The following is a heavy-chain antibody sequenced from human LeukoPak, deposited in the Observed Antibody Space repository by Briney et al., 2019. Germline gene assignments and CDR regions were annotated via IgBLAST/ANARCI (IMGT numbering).Heavy chain of an antibody. CDR1: EYDFANYW. J-gene: IGHJ5*02. CDR2: VYPAGSRI. Sequence: GESLQISCKGSEYDFANYWIGWVRQLPGKGLEWMGIVYPAGSRIHYSPSFQGQVTMPVDRSISTAYLQWTSLKASDTAMYFCARRKFSDTWFDPWGQGTLVTVSS. V-gene: IGHV5-51*01. CDR3: ARRKFSDTWFDP. D-gene: IGHD1-14*01.